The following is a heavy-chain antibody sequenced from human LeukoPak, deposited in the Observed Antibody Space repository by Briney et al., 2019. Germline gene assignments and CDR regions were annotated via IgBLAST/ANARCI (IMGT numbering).Heavy chain of an antibody. CDR2: IYYSGST. V-gene: IGHV4-39*01. CDR3: ARQSSGWFYFDY. Sequence: SETLSLTCAVSGNSISSISYYWGWIRQPPGKGLEWIGSIYYSGSTYYNPSLKSRVTISVDTSKNQFSLKLNSVTAADTAMYFCARQSSGWFYFDYWGLGTLVTVSS. D-gene: IGHD6-19*01. J-gene: IGHJ4*02. CDR1: GNSISSISYY.